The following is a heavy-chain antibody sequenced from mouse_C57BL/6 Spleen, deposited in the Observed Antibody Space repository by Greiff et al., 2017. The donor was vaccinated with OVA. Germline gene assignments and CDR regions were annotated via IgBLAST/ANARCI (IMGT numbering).Heavy chain of an antibody. CDR2: IDPSDSYT. CDR3: ARSLVITTVVADY. V-gene: IGHV1-50*01. D-gene: IGHD1-1*01. CDR1: GYTFTSYW. Sequence: QVQLQQPGAELVKPGASVKLSCKASGYTFTSYWMQWVKQRPGQGLEWIGEIDPSDSYTNYNQKFKGKATLTVDTSSSTAYMQLSSLTSEDSAVYYCARSLVITTVVADYWGQGTTLTVSS. J-gene: IGHJ2*01.